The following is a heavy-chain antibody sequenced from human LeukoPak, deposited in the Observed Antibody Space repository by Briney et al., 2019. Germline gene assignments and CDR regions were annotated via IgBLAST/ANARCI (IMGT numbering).Heavy chain of an antibody. D-gene: IGHD1-1*01. CDR3: ARSPQGTGSPADY. CDR1: GSSFSSYS. V-gene: IGHV3-21*01. J-gene: IGHJ4*02. Sequence: GGSLRLSCGDSGSSFSSYSMNWVRQAPGKDLEWVSSISSSSKYIYYADSVKGRFTISRDNAKNSLYLQINGLRADDTAVYYCARSPQGTGSPADYWGQGTLVTVSS. CDR2: ISSSSKYI.